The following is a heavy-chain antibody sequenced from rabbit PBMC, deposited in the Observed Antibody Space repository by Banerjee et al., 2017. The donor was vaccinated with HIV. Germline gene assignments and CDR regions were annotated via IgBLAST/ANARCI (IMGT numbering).Heavy chain of an antibody. J-gene: IGHJ4*01. CDR2: YSGNTGNT. Sequence: QSLEESGGDLVKPGASLTLTCTASGFTISSSYYMCWVRQAPGKGLEWIACYSGNTGNTYYASWAKGRFTISKTSSTTVTLQMTSLTAADTATYFCVRSLTNSYSSGFNLWGQGTLVTVS. CDR3: VRSLTNSYSSGFNL. V-gene: IGHV1S40*01. D-gene: IGHD6-1*01. CDR1: GFTISSSYY.